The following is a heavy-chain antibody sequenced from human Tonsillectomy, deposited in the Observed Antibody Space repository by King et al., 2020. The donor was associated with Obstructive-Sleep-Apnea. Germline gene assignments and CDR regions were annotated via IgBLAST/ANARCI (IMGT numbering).Heavy chain of an antibody. D-gene: IGHD5-18*01. J-gene: IGHJ6*02. Sequence: VQLQESGPGLVKPSETLSLTCTVSGDSISNYYWCWIRQPPGQGLEWIGDIYYSWSTNYNPSLQSLVTRSIDTSKNQFSLKLSSVTAADTAVYYCARHSMVSYYYGMDVWGQGTTVTVSS. CDR2: IYYSWST. CDR3: ARHSMVSYYYGMDV. V-gene: IGHV4-59*08. CDR1: GDSISNYY.